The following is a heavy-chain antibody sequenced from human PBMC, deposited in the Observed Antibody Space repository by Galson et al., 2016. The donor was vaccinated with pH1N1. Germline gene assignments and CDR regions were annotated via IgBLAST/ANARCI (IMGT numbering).Heavy chain of an antibody. CDR1: GFTFDSHE. CDR2: ISSGGNTM. D-gene: IGHD3-9*01. Sequence: SLRLSCAVSGFTFDSHEMNWVRQAPGKGLEWVASISSGGNTMFYADSVKGRFIISRDNAKNSLYLQMNSLRVEDTAVYYCARAYYDPLTRLSAAFYYWGQGTLVTVSS. J-gene: IGHJ4*02. CDR3: ARAYYDPLTRLSAAFYY. V-gene: IGHV3-48*03.